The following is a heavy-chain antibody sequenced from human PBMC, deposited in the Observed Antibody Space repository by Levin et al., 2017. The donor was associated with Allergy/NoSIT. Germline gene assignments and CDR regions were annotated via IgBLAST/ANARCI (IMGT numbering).Heavy chain of an antibody. J-gene: IGHJ5*02. CDR1: GYTFTNYH. Sequence: ASVKVSCKASGYTFTNYHLHWVRQAPGRGLEWMATINPSGGSTSYAQKFQGRVTMTGDTSTRTVYMELSSLRSDDTAVYYCARTKYSSSSDWFDTWGQGTLVTVSS. CDR3: ARTKYSSSSDWFDT. V-gene: IGHV1-46*01. CDR2: INPSGGST. D-gene: IGHD6-6*01.